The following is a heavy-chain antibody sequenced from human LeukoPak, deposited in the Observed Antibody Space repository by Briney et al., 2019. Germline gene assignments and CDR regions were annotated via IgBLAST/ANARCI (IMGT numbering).Heavy chain of an antibody. D-gene: IGHD1-1*01. J-gene: IGHJ4*02. CDR3: ARERYNWKANGNFDC. Sequence: GASVKVSCKASGYTFTSYYMHWVRQAPGQGLEWMGIINPSGGSTSYAQKFQGRVTMTRDTSTSTVYMELSSLRSEDTAVYYCARERYNWKANGNFDCWGQGTLVTVSS. CDR1: GYTFTSYY. V-gene: IGHV1-46*03. CDR2: INPSGGST.